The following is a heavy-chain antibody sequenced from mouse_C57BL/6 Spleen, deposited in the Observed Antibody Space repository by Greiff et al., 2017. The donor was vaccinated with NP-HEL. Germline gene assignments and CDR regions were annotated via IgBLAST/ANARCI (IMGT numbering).Heavy chain of an antibody. D-gene: IGHD2-1*01. Sequence: VQLKHSGAELVRPGASVKLSCTASGFNIKDDYMHWVKQRPEQGLEWIGWIDPENGDTEYASKFQGKATITADTSSNTAYLQLSSLTSEDTAVYYCTTNYGNYGAMDYWGQGTSVTVSS. V-gene: IGHV14-4*01. J-gene: IGHJ4*01. CDR3: TTNYGNYGAMDY. CDR1: GFNIKDDY. CDR2: IDPENGDT.